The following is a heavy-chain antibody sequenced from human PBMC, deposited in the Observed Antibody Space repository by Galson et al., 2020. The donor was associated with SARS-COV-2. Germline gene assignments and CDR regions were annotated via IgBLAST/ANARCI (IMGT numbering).Heavy chain of an antibody. CDR2: INVDGSER. V-gene: IGHV3-7*04. Sequence: QLGESLKISCAASGFTYTNFWMNWCRLAPGRGLEWVANINVDGSERNYVDIVQGRFTISRDNAKNSVYLHMNSLRVDDTAVYFCATDPNQYPGYWGQGTLVTVSS. J-gene: IGHJ4*02. CDR3: ATDPNQYPGY. CDR1: GFTYTNFW. D-gene: IGHD2-2*01.